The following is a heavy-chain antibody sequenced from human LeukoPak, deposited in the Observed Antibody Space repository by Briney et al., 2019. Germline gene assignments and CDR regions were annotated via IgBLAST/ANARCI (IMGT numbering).Heavy chain of an antibody. CDR2: LYHSGST. Sequence: PSENLYLTCTVSGFSISSGYYWGWIRQPPGKGLEWIGSLYHSGSTYYNPSLKSRVTISVDTSKNQFSLKLSSVTAADTAVYYCAGEGGGSAVYYFDYWGQGTLVTVSS. CDR1: GFSISSGYY. CDR3: AGEGGGSAVYYFDY. J-gene: IGHJ4*02. D-gene: IGHD3-10*01. V-gene: IGHV4-38-2*02.